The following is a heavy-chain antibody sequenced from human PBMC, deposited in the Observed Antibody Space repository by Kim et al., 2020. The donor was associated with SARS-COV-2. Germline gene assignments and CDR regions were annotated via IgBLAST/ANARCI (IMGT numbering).Heavy chain of an antibody. V-gene: IGHV3-30*02. CDR3: AKESCHGVCYPIGY. D-gene: IGHD2-8*01. Sequence: ADSGKGRFTISRDNSKNTLYLQMNSLRAEDTAVYYCAKESCHGVCYPIGYWGQGTLVTVSS. J-gene: IGHJ4*02.